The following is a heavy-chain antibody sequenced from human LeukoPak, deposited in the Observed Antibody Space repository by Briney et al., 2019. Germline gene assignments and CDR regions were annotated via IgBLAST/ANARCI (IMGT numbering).Heavy chain of an antibody. CDR2: ISSSGSTI. D-gene: IGHD3-9*01. CDR3: ARDRVPDYDILTGYREGPDY. J-gene: IGHJ4*02. CDR1: GFTFSDYY. Sequence: GGSLRLSCAASGFTFSDYYMSWIRQAPGKGLEWVSYISSSGSTIYYADSVKGRFTISRDNAKNSLYLQMNSLRAEDTAVYYCARDRVPDYDILTGYREGPDYWGQGTLVTVSS. V-gene: IGHV3-11*01.